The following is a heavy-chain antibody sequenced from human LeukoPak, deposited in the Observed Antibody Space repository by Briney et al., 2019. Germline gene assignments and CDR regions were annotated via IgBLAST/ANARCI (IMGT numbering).Heavy chain of an antibody. V-gene: IGHV3-23*01. CDR1: GFTFSSYA. Sequence: GGSLRLSCAASGFTFSSYAMSWVRQAPGEGLYWVSTISGSGGSSYYADSVKGRFTISRDNSKNTLYLQMNSLRAEDTAVYYCAKDLGEFRATLFDYWGQGTLVTVSS. D-gene: IGHD1-26*01. J-gene: IGHJ4*02. CDR2: ISGSGGSS. CDR3: AKDLGEFRATLFDY.